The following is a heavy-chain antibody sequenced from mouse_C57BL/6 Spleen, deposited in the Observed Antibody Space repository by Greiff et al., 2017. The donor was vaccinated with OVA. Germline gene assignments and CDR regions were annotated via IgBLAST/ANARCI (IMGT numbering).Heavy chain of an antibody. D-gene: IGHD1-1*02. CDR2: IDPSDSYT. J-gene: IGHJ4*01. CDR3: AHGGSYAMDY. Sequence: QVQLQQPGAELVRPGTSVKLSCKASGYTFTSYWMHWVKQRPGQGLEWIGVIDPSDSYTNYNQKFKGKATLTVDTSSSTAYMQLSSLTSEDSAVYYCAHGGSYAMDYWGQGTSVTVSS. V-gene: IGHV1-59*01. CDR1: GYTFTSYW.